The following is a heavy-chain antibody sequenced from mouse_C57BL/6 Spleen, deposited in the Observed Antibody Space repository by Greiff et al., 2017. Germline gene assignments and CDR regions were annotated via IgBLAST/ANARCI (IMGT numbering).Heavy chain of an antibody. D-gene: IGHD1-1*01. CDR3: ARQDYYGSSHYAMDY. V-gene: IGHV1-50*01. J-gene: IGHJ4*01. Sequence: QVQLQQSGAELVKPGASVKLSCKASGYTFTSYWMQWVKQRPGQGLEWIGEIDPSDSYTNYNQKFKGKATLTVDTSSSTAYMQLSSLTAEDSAVYYCARQDYYGSSHYAMDYWGQGTSVTVSS. CDR2: IDPSDSYT. CDR1: GYTFTSYW.